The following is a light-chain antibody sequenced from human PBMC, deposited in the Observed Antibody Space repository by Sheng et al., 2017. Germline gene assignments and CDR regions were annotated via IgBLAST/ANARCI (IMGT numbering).Light chain of an antibody. CDR3: QQYYTMPLT. CDR1: QSVLYSSNNRNY. V-gene: IGKV4-1*01. Sequence: DFVMTQSPDSLTVSLGERATINCKSSQSVLYSSNNRNYLAWYQQKPGQPPKLLIYWASTRESGVPDRFSGSGSGTDFTLTISSLQAEDVAVYYCQQYYTMPLTFGQGTKVEIK. CDR2: WAS. J-gene: IGKJ1*01.